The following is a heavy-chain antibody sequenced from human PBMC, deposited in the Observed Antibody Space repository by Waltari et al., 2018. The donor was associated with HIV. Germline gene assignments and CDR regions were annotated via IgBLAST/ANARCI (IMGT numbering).Heavy chain of an antibody. Sequence: QVQLQEPAPGLARSSGTLSLPCGASGGSRKSSKWWSWIRQPPGKGLEWIGDIHQSGNLNSHSSLKGRVILSVDRSRNLFSLNLTSVTTADTATYFCARLRDYGDYGHYDFWGRGILVVVSS. CDR3: ARLRDYGDYGHYDF. J-gene: IGHJ4*02. CDR1: GGSRKSSKW. D-gene: IGHD4-17*01. V-gene: IGHV4-4*02. CDR2: IHQSGNL.